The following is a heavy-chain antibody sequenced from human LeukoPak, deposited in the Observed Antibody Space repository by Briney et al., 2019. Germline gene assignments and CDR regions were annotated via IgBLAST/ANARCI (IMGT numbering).Heavy chain of an antibody. J-gene: IGHJ4*02. D-gene: IGHD2-21*02. CDR1: GFTFSNFW. CDR3: AREMYGSDWNGVFDY. Sequence: GSLSLSCVASGFTFSNFWMPWVRQAPGKGLQWVANIKEDGTEEYYVDAVKGRFTISRDTAKNSLFLQMNSLRAEDTATYYCAREMYGSDWNGVFDYWGQGTLVTVST. V-gene: IGHV3-7*01. CDR2: IKEDGTEE.